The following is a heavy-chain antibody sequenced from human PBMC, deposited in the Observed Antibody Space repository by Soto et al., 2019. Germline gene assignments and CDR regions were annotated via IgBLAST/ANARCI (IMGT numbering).Heavy chain of an antibody. CDR3: ARDYYDFWSGYYQQVGYFDY. V-gene: IGHV1-18*01. D-gene: IGHD3-3*01. CDR1: GGTFSSYA. CDR2: ISAYNGNT. J-gene: IGHJ4*02. Sequence: ASVKVSCKASGGTFSSYAISWVRQAPGQGLEWMGWISAYNGNTNYAQKLQGRVTMTTDTSTSTAYMELRSLRSDDTAVYYCARDYYDFWSGYYQQVGYFDYWGQGTLVTVSS.